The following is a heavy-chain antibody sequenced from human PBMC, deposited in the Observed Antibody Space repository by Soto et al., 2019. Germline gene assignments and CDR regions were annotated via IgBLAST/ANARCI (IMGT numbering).Heavy chain of an antibody. D-gene: IGHD2-2*01. J-gene: IGHJ3*02. CDR1: GYTFTSYD. CDR3: ARGHWAHLDIVVVPAAEDAFDI. V-gene: IGHV1-8*01. Sequence: ASVKVSCKASGYTFTSYDINWVRQATGQGLEWMGWMNPNSGNTGYAQKFQGRVTMTRNTSISTAYMELSSLRSEDTAVYYCARGHWAHLDIVVVPAAEDAFDIWGQGTMVTVSS. CDR2: MNPNSGNT.